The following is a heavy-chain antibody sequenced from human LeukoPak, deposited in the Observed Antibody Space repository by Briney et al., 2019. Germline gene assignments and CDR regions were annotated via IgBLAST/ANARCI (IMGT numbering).Heavy chain of an antibody. J-gene: IGHJ4*02. CDR2: ISSSGSTI. V-gene: IGHV3-11*01. CDR1: GFTFSDYY. Sequence: PGGSLRLSCAASGFTFSDYYMSWIRQAPGKGLEWVSYISSSGSTIYYADSVKGRFTISRDNAKNSLYLQMNSLRAEDTAVYYCARVTDSSSWPLTYYYFDYWGQGTLVTVSS. CDR3: ARVTDSSSWPLTYYYFDY. D-gene: IGHD6-13*01.